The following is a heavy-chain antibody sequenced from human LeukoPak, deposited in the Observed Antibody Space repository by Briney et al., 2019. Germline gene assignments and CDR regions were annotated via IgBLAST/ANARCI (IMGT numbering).Heavy chain of an antibody. J-gene: IGHJ4*02. D-gene: IGHD1-26*01. Sequence: PGGSLRLSCAASGFTFSSYSLNWVRQAPGKGLEWVSFIRSSSSDIYYADSVKGRFTISRDNAKNSLYLQMDSLRAEDMAVYYCARVRSGSLDYWGQGTLVTVSS. V-gene: IGHV3-21*01. CDR1: GFTFSSYS. CDR3: ARVRSGSLDY. CDR2: IRSSSSDI.